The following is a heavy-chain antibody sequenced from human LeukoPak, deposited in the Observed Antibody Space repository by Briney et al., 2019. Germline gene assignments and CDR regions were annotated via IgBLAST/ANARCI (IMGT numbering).Heavy chain of an antibody. J-gene: IGHJ5*02. CDR2: ISGSGGST. CDR3: ARRPRTLYNWFDP. Sequence: PGGSLRLSCAASGFTFSSYAMSWVRQAPGKGLEWVSAISGSGGSTYYADSVKGRFTISRDNAKNSLYLQMNSLRAEDTAVYYCARRPRTLYNWFDPWGQGTLVTVSS. D-gene: IGHD3/OR15-3a*01. V-gene: IGHV3-23*01. CDR1: GFTFSSYA.